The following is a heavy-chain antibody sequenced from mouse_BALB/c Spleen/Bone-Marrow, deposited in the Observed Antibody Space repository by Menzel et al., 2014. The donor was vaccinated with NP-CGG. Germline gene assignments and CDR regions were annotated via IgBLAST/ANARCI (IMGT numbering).Heavy chain of an antibody. J-gene: IGHJ3*01. CDR1: GFSLTSYG. CDR3: ARDRGPPY. CDR2: IWAGGST. D-gene: IGHD3-1*01. V-gene: IGHV2-9*02. Sequence: QVQLKQSGPGLVAPSQSLSITCTVSGFSLTSYGVHWVRQPPGKGLEWLGVIWAGGSTNYNSALMSRLSISKDNSKGQVFLKMNSLQTDDTAMYYCARDRGPPYWGQGTLVTVSA.